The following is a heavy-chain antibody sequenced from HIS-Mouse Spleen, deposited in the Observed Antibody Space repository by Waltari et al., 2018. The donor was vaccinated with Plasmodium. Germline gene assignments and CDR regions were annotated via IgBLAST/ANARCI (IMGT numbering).Heavy chain of an antibody. J-gene: IGHJ4*02. CDR1: GGSFSGYS. D-gene: IGHD6-13*01. V-gene: IGHV4-34*01. CDR2: INHSGST. Sequence: VQLQQWGAGLLKPSETLSLTCAVYGGSFSGYSWSWIRQPPGKGLEWIGEINHSGSTNYNPSLKSRVTISVDTSKNQFSLKLSSVTAADTAVYYCARGSAAAGPFDYWGQGTLVTVSS. CDR3: ARGSAAAGPFDY.